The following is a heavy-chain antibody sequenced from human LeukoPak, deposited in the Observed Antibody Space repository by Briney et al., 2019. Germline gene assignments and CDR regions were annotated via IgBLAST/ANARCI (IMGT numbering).Heavy chain of an antibody. CDR3: ARDVSYYDSSGHSNWFDP. D-gene: IGHD3-22*01. V-gene: IGHV3-11*01. J-gene: IGHJ5*02. CDR2: ISSSGSTI. CDR1: GFTFSDYY. Sequence: GGSLRLSCAASGFTFSDYYMSWIRQAPGKGLEWVSYISSSGSTIYYADSVKGRFTISRDNAKNSLYLQMNSLRAEDTAVYYCARDVSYYDSSGHSNWFDPWGQGALVTVSS.